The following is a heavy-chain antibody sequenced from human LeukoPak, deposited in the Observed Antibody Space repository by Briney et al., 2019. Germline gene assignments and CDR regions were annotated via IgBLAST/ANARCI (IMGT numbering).Heavy chain of an antibody. CDR1: GFTFSSYA. Sequence: GGSLRLSCAASGFTFSSYAMSWVRQAPGKGLEGVSGISDSGGSTNYADSVKGRFTISRDNSKNTLYLQMISLRAEDTAVYFRAKLVEGGSTVTTNGYFDYWGQGTLVTVSS. CDR2: ISDSGGST. D-gene: IGHD4-17*01. J-gene: IGHJ4*02. CDR3: AKLVEGGSTVTTNGYFDY. V-gene: IGHV3-23*01.